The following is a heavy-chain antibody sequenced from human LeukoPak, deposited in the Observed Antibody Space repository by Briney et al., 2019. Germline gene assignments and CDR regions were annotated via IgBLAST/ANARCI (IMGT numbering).Heavy chain of an antibody. CDR1: GGSFSGYY. D-gene: IGHD6-13*01. CDR2: INHSGST. Sequence: SETLSLTCAVYGGSFSGYYWSWIRRPPGKGLEWIGEINHSGSTNYNPSLKSRVTISVDTSKNQFSLKLSSVTAADTAVYYCARNKSGYSSSSWYFDLWGRGTLVTVSS. V-gene: IGHV4-34*01. J-gene: IGHJ2*01. CDR3: ARNKSGYSSSSWYFDL.